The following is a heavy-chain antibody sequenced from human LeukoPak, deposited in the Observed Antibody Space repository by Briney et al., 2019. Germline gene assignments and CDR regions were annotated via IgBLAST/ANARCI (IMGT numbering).Heavy chain of an antibody. J-gene: IGHJ4*02. CDR1: GGSISTYY. V-gene: IGHV4-59*08. CDR3: ASNSPANDY. D-gene: IGHD2/OR15-2a*01. Sequence: ETSETLSLTCTVSGGSISTYYWSWIRQPPGKGLEWIGYVYYSGSTNYNPSLKSRVTISVDTSKNQFSLNLSSVTAADAAVYYCASNSPANDYWGQGTLVTVSS. CDR2: VYYSGST.